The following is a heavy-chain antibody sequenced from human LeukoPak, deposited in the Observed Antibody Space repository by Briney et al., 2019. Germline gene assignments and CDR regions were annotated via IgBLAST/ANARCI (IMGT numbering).Heavy chain of an antibody. CDR2: IKGKSDGGTI. V-gene: IGHV3-15*01. D-gene: IGHD3-16*01. CDR1: GLTVANEW. Sequence: PGGSLRLSCVVSGLTVANEWMSWVRQAPGKGLEWVARIKGKSDGGTIDYAAPVKGRSSLSRDDSKNTVYLQINSLKTEDTGIYYCTTDRFVWGQGTVVTVSS. CDR3: TTDRFV. J-gene: IGHJ4*02.